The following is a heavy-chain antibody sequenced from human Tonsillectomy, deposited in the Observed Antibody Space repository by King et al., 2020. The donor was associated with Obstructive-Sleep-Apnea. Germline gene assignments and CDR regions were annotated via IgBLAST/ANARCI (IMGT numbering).Heavy chain of an antibody. CDR3: ARKSTVTRSDSGYYYYYGMDV. V-gene: IGHV4-39*07. CDR1: GGSISSSSYY. D-gene: IGHD4-11*01. Sequence: QLQESGPGLVKPSETLSLTCTVSGGSISSSSYYWGWIRQPPGKGLEWIGSIYYSGSTYYNPSLKSRVTISVDTSKNQFSLKLSSVTAADTAVYYCARKSTVTRSDSGYYYYYGMDVWGQGTTVTVSS. J-gene: IGHJ6*02. CDR2: IYYSGST.